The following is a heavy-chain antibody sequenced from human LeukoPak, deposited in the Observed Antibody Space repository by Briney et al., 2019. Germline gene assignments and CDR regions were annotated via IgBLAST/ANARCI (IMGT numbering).Heavy chain of an antibody. CDR2: ISSDGRNK. Sequence: GRSLRLSCAASGFTFSSYAMHWVRQAPGTGLEWVAVISSDGRNKYYPDSVKSRFTISRDNSRDTLYLQMNSLRPEDTATYYCAKDFGYASGTYLDYWGLGTLVTVSS. CDR3: AKDFGYASGTYLDY. CDR1: GFTFSSYA. J-gene: IGHJ4*02. D-gene: IGHD3-16*01. V-gene: IGHV3-30*18.